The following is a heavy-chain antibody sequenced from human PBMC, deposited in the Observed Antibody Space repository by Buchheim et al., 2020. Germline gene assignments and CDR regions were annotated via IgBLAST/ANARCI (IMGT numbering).Heavy chain of an antibody. CDR3: ARGRGGIYYFEY. D-gene: IGHD3-16*01. Sequence: EVQLVESGGGLVQPGGSLRLSCAVSGFTFSNYDMHWVRQSTGKGLEWVSSIGTAGDPYYPGSVKGRFTISRENDMNSLYLQMNNLRAGDTAVYYCARGRGGIYYFEYWGQGTL. CDR2: IGTAGDP. CDR1: GFTFSNYD. J-gene: IGHJ4*02. V-gene: IGHV3-13*05.